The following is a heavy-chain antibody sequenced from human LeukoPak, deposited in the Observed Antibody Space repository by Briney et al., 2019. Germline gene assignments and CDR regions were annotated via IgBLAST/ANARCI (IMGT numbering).Heavy chain of an antibody. D-gene: IGHD3-3*01. CDR1: GFTFSSYA. CDR2: ISGSGGST. J-gene: IGHJ4*02. Sequence: GASLRLSCAASGFTFSSYAMSWVRQAPGKGLEWVSAISGSGGSTYYADSVKGRFTISRDNSKNTLCLQMNSLRAEDTAVYYCAKDRGALRFLEWLLLDYWGQGTLVTVSS. CDR3: AKDRGALRFLEWLLLDY. V-gene: IGHV3-23*01.